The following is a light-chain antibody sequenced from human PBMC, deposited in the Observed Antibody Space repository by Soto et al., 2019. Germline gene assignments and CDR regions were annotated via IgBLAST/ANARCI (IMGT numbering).Light chain of an antibody. CDR2: EVS. Sequence: QSALTQPASVSGSPGQSITISCTGTSSDVVAYNYVSCYQQYPGKAPKLMIYEVSNRPSGASNRFSGSKSGNMASLTISGLQAEDEADYYCSSYTSSSTRVFVTGTTLTVL. CDR3: SSYTSSSTRV. V-gene: IGLV2-14*01. CDR1: SSDVVAYNY. J-gene: IGLJ1*01.